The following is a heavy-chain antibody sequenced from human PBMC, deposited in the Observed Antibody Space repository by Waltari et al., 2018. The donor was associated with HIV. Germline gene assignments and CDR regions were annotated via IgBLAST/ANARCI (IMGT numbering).Heavy chain of an antibody. CDR3: VRDGFGLDY. CDR1: GVRVSTDTSA. Sequence: QVYLQQSGPGVVKPSETLSPDCVIAGVRVSTDTSAWNWVRQSPSRGLEWLGRTYLRSKWHEDYSTSVKGRISIDADKAETRFTLHVNHVTPEDTAVYYCVRDGFGLDYWGQGISVTVSS. D-gene: IGHD3-16*01. J-gene: IGHJ4*02. V-gene: IGHV6-1*01. CDR2: TYLRSKWHE.